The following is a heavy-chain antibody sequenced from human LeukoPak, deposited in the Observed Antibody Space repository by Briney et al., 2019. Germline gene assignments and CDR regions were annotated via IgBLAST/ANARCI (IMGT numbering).Heavy chain of an antibody. J-gene: IGHJ5*02. CDR2: IYYSGSI. CDR1: GGSISSSSYY. CDR3: ARHEVEDCSSTSCYEGNWFDP. D-gene: IGHD2-2*01. Sequence: SETLSLTCTVSGGSISSSSYYWGWIRQPPGKGLEWIGSIYYSGSIYYNPSLKSRVTISVDTSKNQFSLKLSSITAADTAVYYCARHEVEDCSSTSCYEGNWFDPWGQGTLVTVSS. V-gene: IGHV4-39*01.